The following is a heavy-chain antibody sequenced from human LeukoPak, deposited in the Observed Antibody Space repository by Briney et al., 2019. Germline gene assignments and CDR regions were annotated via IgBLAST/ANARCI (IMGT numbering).Heavy chain of an antibody. D-gene: IGHD1-26*01. CDR2: IRSKANIYAT. CDR1: GFTFSGSA. V-gene: IGHV3-73*01. J-gene: IGHJ4*02. CDR3: TRLHHSGSSPQDY. Sequence: SLTITSAASGFTFSGSAMHWTSPASANGPTCVARIRSKANIYATAYAASVRGSFTIFRDDSKNTTYLQMNSLKTEDTAVYHCTRLHHSGSSPQDYWGQGTLVNVTS.